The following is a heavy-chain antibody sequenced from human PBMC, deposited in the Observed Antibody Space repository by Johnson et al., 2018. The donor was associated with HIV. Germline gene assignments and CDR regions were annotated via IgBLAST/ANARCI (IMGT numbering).Heavy chain of an antibody. Sequence: EVQLVESGGGLVQPGGSLRLSCAASRFTFSNYDMYWVRQVTGKGLEWVSSFGSAGDTNYPGSVKGRFTMSRENAKNSFCLQMSSLRAGDTAVYYCAKSPGVVDPIDAFDIWGQGTMVTVSS. CDR3: AKSPGVVDPIDAFDI. CDR2: FGSAGDT. D-gene: IGHD2-15*01. V-gene: IGHV3-13*01. CDR1: RFTFSNYD. J-gene: IGHJ3*02.